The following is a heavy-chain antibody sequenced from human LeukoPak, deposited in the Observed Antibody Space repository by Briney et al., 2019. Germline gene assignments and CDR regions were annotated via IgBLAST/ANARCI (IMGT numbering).Heavy chain of an antibody. Sequence: EASVKVSCKASGYTFTGYYMHWVRQAPGQGLEWMGRINPNSGGTNYAQKFQGRVTMTGDTSISTAYMELSRLRSDDTAVYYCARDRGGRVVPAAIFDPWGRGTLVTVSS. CDR1: GYTFTGYY. J-gene: IGHJ5*02. CDR3: ARDRGGRVVPAAIFDP. V-gene: IGHV1-2*06. D-gene: IGHD2-2*01. CDR2: INPNSGGT.